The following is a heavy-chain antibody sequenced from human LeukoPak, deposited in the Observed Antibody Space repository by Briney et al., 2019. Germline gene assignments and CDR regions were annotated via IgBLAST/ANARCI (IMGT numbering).Heavy chain of an antibody. CDR1: GFTFSRYW. CDR2: IKQDGSEK. CDR3: ARDIDRYYADY. D-gene: IGHD2-21*01. J-gene: IGHJ4*02. Sequence: PGGSLRLSCAPSGFTFSRYWMSWVRQAPGKGLEWVANIKQDGSEKYYVDSVKGRFTISRDNAKNSLYLQINNLRAEDTALYYCARDIDRYYADYWGQGTLVTVSS. V-gene: IGHV3-7*01.